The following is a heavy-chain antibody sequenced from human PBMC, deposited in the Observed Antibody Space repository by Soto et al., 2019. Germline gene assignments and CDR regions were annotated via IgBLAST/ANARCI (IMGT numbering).Heavy chain of an antibody. J-gene: IGHJ6*02. D-gene: IGHD2-15*01. Sequence: PGESLKISCEGSGYSFNDYWIGWVRQTPGKGLEWMAIIYPTDSKITYSPSFQGQVTISADKSITTAYLQWSSLKASDTAMYYCARYIERVVVAAPGGMDVWGQGTTVTVSS. CDR3: ARYIERVVVAAPGGMDV. CDR1: GYSFNDYW. CDR2: IYPTDSKI. V-gene: IGHV5-51*01.